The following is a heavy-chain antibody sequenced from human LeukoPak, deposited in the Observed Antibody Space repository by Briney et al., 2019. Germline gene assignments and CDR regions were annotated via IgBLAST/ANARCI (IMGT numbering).Heavy chain of an antibody. J-gene: IGHJ6*01. D-gene: IGHD2-15*01. Sequence: SETLSLTCIVSGGSISIYYFSWIRHPPGNGLEWIGYIYYSVSTNYNPSPKSRATISVDTPKNQFSLKLSSLTAADTAVYYCARQSLTPYYYYGMDVWGKGTKVTVCS. CDR2: IYYSVST. V-gene: IGHV4-59*01. CDR1: GGSISIYY. CDR3: ARQSLTPYYYYGMDV.